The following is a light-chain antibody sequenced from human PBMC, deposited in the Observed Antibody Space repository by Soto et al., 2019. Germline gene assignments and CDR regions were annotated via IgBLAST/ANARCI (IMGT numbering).Light chain of an antibody. CDR1: QDISNY. CDR3: QQYDNLFT. CDR2: DAS. J-gene: IGKJ5*01. Sequence: QMTLSPSSLSASVGYRVTITCQASQDISNYLNWYQQKPGKAPKLLIYDASNLETGVPSRFSGSGSGTDFTFTISSLQPEDIATYYCQQYDNLFTFGQGTRLEIK. V-gene: IGKV1-33*01.